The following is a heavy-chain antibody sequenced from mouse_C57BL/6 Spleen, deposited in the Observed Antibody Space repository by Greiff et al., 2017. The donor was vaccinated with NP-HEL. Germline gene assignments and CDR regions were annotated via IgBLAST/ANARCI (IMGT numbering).Heavy chain of an antibody. Sequence: DVKLVESGGGLVQPGGSLSLSCAASGFTFTDYYMSWVRQPPGKALEWLGFIRNKANGYTTEYSASVKGRFTISRDNSQSILYLQMNALRAEDSATYYCARYRGVLRSMDYWGQGTSVTVSS. CDR2: IRNKANGYTT. CDR3: ARYRGVLRSMDY. V-gene: IGHV7-3*01. D-gene: IGHD1-1*01. CDR1: GFTFTDYY. J-gene: IGHJ4*01.